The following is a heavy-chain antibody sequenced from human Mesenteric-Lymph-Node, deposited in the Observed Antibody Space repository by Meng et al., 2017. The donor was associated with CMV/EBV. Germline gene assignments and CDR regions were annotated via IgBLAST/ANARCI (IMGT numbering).Heavy chain of an antibody. V-gene: IGHV1-69*05. J-gene: IGHJ6*02. CDR2: IIPVYGTA. D-gene: IGHD3-3*01. Sequence: SVKVSCKASGGTFSSYAISWVRQAPEQGLEWVGGIIPVYGTANYAQKFQGRVTMTRDTSTSTVYMELSSLRSEDTAVYYCARPIFGVVIPDYYGMDVWGQGTTVTVSS. CDR1: GGTFSSYA. CDR3: ARPIFGVVIPDYYGMDV.